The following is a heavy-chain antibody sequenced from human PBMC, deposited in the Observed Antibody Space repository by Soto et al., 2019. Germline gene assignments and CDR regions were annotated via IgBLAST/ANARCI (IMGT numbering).Heavy chain of an antibody. V-gene: IGHV3-30*18. D-gene: IGHD2-2*01. CDR1: GFTFSTYG. CDR2: ISYDGSNK. Sequence: PGGSLRLSCAASGFTFSTYGMHWVRQAPGKGLEWVAVISYDGSNKNYADSVKGRLTISRDNSKNTVYLHLNSLRAADTAVYYCAKRGVVPAANPTTGPGDVWGQGTTVIVSS. CDR3: AKRGVVPAANPTTGPGDV. J-gene: IGHJ6*02.